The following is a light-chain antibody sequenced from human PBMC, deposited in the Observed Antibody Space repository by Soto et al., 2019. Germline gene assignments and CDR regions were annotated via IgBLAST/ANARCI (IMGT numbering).Light chain of an antibody. V-gene: IGKV3-20*01. J-gene: IGKJ1*01. CDR2: DAS. CDR3: QDYGNSRT. CDR1: ESVGMTY. Sequence: EVVLTQSPGTLSLSPGERATLSCRASESVGMTYIAWYQQKPGQAPRLLIYDASSRASGIPDRFSGSVSGTGFTLTISRLEPDDFAVYYCQDYGNSRTFGQGTKVDIK.